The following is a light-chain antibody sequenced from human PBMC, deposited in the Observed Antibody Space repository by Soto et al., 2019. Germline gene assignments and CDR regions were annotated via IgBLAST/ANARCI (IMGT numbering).Light chain of an antibody. CDR1: QSISTW. V-gene: IGKV1-5*01. J-gene: IGKJ2*01. Sequence: DIQMTQSPSTLSASVGDRVTITCRASQSISTWLAWYQQKPGKAPKLLIYDASYLERGVPSRFSGSGSGTDFTLTISSLQSEDFAVYYCQSYNDWPFAVGQGTKLEI. CDR3: QSYNDWPFA. CDR2: DAS.